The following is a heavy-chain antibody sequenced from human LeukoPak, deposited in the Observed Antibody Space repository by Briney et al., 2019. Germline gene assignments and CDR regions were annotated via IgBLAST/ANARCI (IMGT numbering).Heavy chain of an antibody. Sequence: GGSLRLSCAASGFTFSNYGMHWARQAPGKGLEWVAFIRFDGGKTYYADSVKGRFTISRDNSKNTLYVQLNSLRAEDTAVYHCAKEPTGRYYFDLWGQGTLVTVSS. J-gene: IGHJ4*02. CDR3: AKEPTGRYYFDL. CDR1: GFTFSNYG. D-gene: IGHD3-10*01. V-gene: IGHV3-30*02. CDR2: IRFDGGKT.